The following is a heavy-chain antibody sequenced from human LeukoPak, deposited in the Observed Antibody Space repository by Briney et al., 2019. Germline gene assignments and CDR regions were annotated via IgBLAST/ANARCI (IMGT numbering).Heavy chain of an antibody. V-gene: IGHV1-8*01. CDR2: MSPNSGDT. CDR1: GYTFTNYD. D-gene: IGHD7-27*01. CDR3: ARGPPNWGYDY. J-gene: IGHJ4*02. Sequence: ASVKVSCKASGYTFTNYDFNWVRQATGQRPEWMGWMSPNSGDTGYAQKFQDRVTMTRNTSISTAYMELSSLRSDDTAVYYCARGPPNWGYDYWGPGTLVTVSS.